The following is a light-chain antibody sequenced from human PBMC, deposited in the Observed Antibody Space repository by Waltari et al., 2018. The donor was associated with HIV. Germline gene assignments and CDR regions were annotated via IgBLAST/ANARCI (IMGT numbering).Light chain of an antibody. CDR1: SRDVGGYNY. CDR3: TSYTSSSTVV. V-gene: IGLV2-14*01. Sequence: QSALTQPASVSGSPGQSITIPCPGPSRDVGGYNYVPWYQQHPDKAPKLMIYAVSNRPSGVSNRFSGSKSGNTASLTISGLQAEDEADYYCTSYTSSSTVVFGGGTKLTVL. CDR2: AVS. J-gene: IGLJ2*01.